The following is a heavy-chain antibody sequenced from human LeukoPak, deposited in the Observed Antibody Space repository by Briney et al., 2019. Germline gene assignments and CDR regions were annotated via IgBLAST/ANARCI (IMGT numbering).Heavy chain of an antibody. J-gene: IGHJ4*02. V-gene: IGHV1-8*01. CDR3: AKGKAVAGFDY. CDR2: VSPDSGDT. Sequence: ASVKVSCKASGYTFTNNDINWVRQTTGQGIEWMGWVSPDSGDTGYAPNFRGRVTMTTDTSISTAYMELSSLRSEDTAVYYCAKGKAVAGFDYWGQGTLVTVSS. D-gene: IGHD6-19*01. CDR1: GYTFTNND.